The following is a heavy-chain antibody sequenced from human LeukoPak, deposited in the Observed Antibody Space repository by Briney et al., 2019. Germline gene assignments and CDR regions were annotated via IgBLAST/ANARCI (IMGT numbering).Heavy chain of an antibody. CDR3: ARGSLLRLYYYYYGMDV. CDR1: GFTFSSYA. CDR2: ISGSGGST. D-gene: IGHD3-3*01. V-gene: IGHV3-23*01. J-gene: IGHJ6*02. Sequence: GGSLRLSCAASGFTFSSYAMSWVRQAPGKGLEWVSAISGSGGSTYYADSVKGRFTISRDNSKNTLYLQMNSLRAEDTAAYYCARGSLLRLYYYYYGMDVWGQGTTVTVSS.